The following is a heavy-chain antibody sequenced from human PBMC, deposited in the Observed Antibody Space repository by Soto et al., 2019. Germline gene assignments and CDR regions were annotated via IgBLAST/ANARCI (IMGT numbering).Heavy chain of an antibody. V-gene: IGHV3-48*02. CDR1: GFTFSSYS. J-gene: IGHJ4*02. D-gene: IGHD3-22*01. Sequence: GGSLRLSCAASGFTFSSYSMNWVRQAPGKGLEWVSYISSSSSTIYYADSVKGRFTISRDNAKNSLYLQMNSLRDEDTAVYYCARESRGGYYRVYFDYWGQGTLVTVSS. CDR2: ISSSSSTI. CDR3: ARESRGGYYRVYFDY.